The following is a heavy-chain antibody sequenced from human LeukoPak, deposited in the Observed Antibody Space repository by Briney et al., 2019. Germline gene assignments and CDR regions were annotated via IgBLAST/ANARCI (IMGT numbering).Heavy chain of an antibody. CDR1: GYSISNGYY. V-gene: IGHV4-38-2*02. Sequence: SETLSLTCTVSGYSISNGYYWGWIRQPPGKGLEWVGSISHRGSTYYNPSLKSRVTISVDTSKNQFSLKLSSVTAADTAVYYCASSHQNSSAWYVSANWGQGTLVTVSS. D-gene: IGHD6-19*01. J-gene: IGHJ4*02. CDR2: ISHRGST. CDR3: ASSHQNSSAWYVSAN.